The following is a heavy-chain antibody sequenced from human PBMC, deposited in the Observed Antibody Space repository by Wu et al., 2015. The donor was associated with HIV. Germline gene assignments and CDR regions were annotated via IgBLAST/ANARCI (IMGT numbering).Heavy chain of an antibody. CDR1: GYTLIDYF. CDR3: ARFGKAFDF. D-gene: IGHD3-16*01. V-gene: IGHV1-2*02. J-gene: IGHJ3*01. CDR2: INPNNGAT. Sequence: QVQLLQSGAEVRKPGASMRVSCRASGYTLIDYFLHWLRQAPGQGLEWMGWINPNNGATGYAQKFQGRVTLTRDMSIGTVFMEMNSPKSDDTAVYFCARFGKAFDFWGQGTMLTVSS.